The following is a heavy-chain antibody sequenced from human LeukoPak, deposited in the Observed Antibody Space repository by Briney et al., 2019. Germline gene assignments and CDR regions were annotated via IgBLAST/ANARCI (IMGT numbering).Heavy chain of an antibody. V-gene: IGHV3-53*01. D-gene: IGHD3-9*01. CDR3: AKDLLRYFDWLLYRVPDY. CDR2: IYSGGST. J-gene: IGHJ4*02. Sequence: GGSLRLSCAASGFTVSSNYMSWVRQAPGKGLEWVSVIYSGGSTYYADSVKGRFTISRDNSKNTLYLQMNSLRAEDTAVYYCAKDLLRYFDWLLYRVPDYWGQGTLVTVSS. CDR1: GFTVSSNY.